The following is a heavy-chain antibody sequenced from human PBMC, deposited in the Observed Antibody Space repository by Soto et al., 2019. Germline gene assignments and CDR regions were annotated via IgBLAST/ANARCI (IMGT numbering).Heavy chain of an antibody. Sequence: GGSLRLSCAASGFTVSSNYMSWVRQAPGKGLEWVSVIYSGGSTYYPDSVKGRFTISRDNSKNTLYLQMNSLRAEDTAVYYCARESRRTSRVGLERRWGDAFDIWGQGTMVTVSS. CDR2: IYSGGST. CDR1: GFTVSSNY. CDR3: ARESRRTSRVGLERRWGDAFDI. D-gene: IGHD1-1*01. J-gene: IGHJ3*02. V-gene: IGHV3-66*01.